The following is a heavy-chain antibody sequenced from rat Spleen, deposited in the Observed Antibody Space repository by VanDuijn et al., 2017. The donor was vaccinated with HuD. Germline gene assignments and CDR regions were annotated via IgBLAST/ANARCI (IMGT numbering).Heavy chain of an antibody. J-gene: IGHJ3*01. V-gene: IGHV5-27*01. D-gene: IGHD1-11*01. CDR2: ISTGGGST. CDR1: GFTFSNYY. Sequence: EVQLVESGGGLVQPGRSLKLSCAASGFTFSNYYMAWVRQAPTKGLEWVAYISTGGGSTYYRDSVKGRFTISRDNAKSTLYLQMDSLRSEDTATYYCTTSGSVRRGFAYWGQGTLVTVSS. CDR3: TTSGSVRRGFAY.